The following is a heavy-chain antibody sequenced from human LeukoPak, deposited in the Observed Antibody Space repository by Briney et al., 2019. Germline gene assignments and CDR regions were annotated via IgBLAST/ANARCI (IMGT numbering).Heavy chain of an antibody. CDR1: GFTFSSYW. J-gene: IGHJ4*02. D-gene: IGHD3-16*02. CDR2: IKQDGSEK. V-gene: IGHV3-7*01. CDR3: AREHPYNYDYVWGSYRYYFDY. Sequence: GGSLRLSCAASGFTFSSYWMSWVRQAPGKGLEWVANIKQDGSEKYYVDSVRGRFTISRDNAKNSLYLQMNSLRAEDTAVYYCAREHPYNYDYVWGSYRYYFDYWGQGTLVTVSS.